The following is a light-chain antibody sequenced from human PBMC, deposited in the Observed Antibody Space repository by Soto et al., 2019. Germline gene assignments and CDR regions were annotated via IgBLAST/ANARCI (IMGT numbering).Light chain of an antibody. Sequence: AIQLTQSPSSLSASVGDRITITCRASQDISNDLGWFQQKPGKDPKLLIYAASILQTGVPSRFSGSGSGSAFSLTITSLQPEDFATYYCLQDYSSPSTFGQGTRLEIK. CDR3: LQDYSSPST. CDR2: AAS. J-gene: IGKJ5*01. V-gene: IGKV1-6*02. CDR1: QDISND.